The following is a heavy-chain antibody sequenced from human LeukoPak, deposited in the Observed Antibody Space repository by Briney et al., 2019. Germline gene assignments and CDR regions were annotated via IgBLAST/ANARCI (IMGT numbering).Heavy chain of an antibody. CDR2: INPTGVST. J-gene: IGHJ4*02. D-gene: IGHD2-15*01. V-gene: IGHV1-46*01. Sequence: ASVKVSCKASGYSFTSYYMHWVRQAPGQGLEWMGIINPTGVSTTNAQKFQGRVTVTRDTSTSTVYVELSSLRSEDTAIYYCVRGALLGYCSGISCYPWGYWGQGTLVTVSS. CDR3: VRGALLGYCSGISCYPWGY. CDR1: GYSFTSYY.